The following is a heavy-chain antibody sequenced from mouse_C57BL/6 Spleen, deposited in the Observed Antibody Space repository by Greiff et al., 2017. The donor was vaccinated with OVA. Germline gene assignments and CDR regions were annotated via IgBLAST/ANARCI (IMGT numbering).Heavy chain of an antibody. J-gene: IGHJ1*03. V-gene: IGHV5-17*01. CDR1: GFTFSDYG. D-gene: IGHD1-1*01. CDR3: ARPYGSSYGYFDV. CDR2: ISSGSSTI. Sequence: EVNLVESGGGLVKPGGSLKLSCAASGFTFSDYGMHWVRQAPEKGLEWVAYISSGSSTIYYADTVKGRFTISRDNAKNTLFLQMTSLRSEDTAMYYCARPYGSSYGYFDVWGTGTTVTVSS.